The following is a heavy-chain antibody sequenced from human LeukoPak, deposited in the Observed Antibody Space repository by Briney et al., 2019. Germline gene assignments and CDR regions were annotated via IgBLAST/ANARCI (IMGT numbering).Heavy chain of an antibody. Sequence: GGSLRLSCAASGFTFSSYGMHRVRQAPGKGLEWVAFIRYDGSNKYYADSVKGRFTISSDNSKNTLYLQMNSLRAEDTAVYYCAKDPYYDILTGPFDYWGQGTLVTVSS. J-gene: IGHJ4*02. V-gene: IGHV3-30*02. D-gene: IGHD3-9*01. CDR2: IRYDGSNK. CDR1: GFTFSSYG. CDR3: AKDPYYDILTGPFDY.